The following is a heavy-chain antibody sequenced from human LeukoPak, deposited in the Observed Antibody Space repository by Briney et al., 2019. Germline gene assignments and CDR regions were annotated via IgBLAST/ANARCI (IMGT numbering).Heavy chain of an antibody. V-gene: IGHV4-4*09. CDR1: GASISSDY. CDR3: ARGPAAVHP. Sequence: SETLSLTCSVSGASISSDYWSWIRQPPGKGLEWIGNIYSSETTKYNPSLRSRATISGDTSKNQFSLKLSSVTAADTAVYFCARGPAAVHPWGQGTLVTVSS. CDR2: IYSSETT. D-gene: IGHD6-13*01. J-gene: IGHJ5*02.